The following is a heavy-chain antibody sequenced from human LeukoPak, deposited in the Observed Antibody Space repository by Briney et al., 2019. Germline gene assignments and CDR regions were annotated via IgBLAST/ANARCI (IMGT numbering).Heavy chain of an antibody. V-gene: IGHV1-24*01. Sequence: WASVKVSCKVSGYTLSELSMHWVRQAPGKGLEWMGGFDSEDGETIYAQKFQGRVTMTEDTSTDTAYMELSSLRSEDTAVYYCATGGYRNWFDPWGQGTLVTVSS. J-gene: IGHJ5*02. CDR3: ATGGYRNWFDP. CDR1: GYTLSELS. D-gene: IGHD5-12*01. CDR2: FDSEDGET.